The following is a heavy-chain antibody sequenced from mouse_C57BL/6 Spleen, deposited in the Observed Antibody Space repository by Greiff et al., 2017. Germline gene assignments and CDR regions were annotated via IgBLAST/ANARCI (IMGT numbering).Heavy chain of an antibody. CDR3: ARHTGTNAMDY. V-gene: IGHV2-6-1*01. D-gene: IGHD4-1*01. Sequence: VQLQQSGPGLVAPSQSLSITCTVSGFSLTSYGVHWVRQPPGKGLEWLVVIWSDGSTTYNSALKSRLSISKDNSKSLVFLKMNRLQTDYTAMYYCARHTGTNAMDYWGQGTSVTVSS. CDR1: GFSLTSYG. J-gene: IGHJ4*01. CDR2: IWSDGST.